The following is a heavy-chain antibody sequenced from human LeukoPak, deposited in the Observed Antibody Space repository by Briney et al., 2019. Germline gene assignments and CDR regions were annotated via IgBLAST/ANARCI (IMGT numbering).Heavy chain of an antibody. Sequence: PGGSLRLSCAASGFTFSSYAMSWVRQAPGKGLEWVSVIYSGGSTYYADSVKGRFTISRDNSKNTLYLQMNSLRAEDTAVYYCARDDHDSSGYYPWAFDIWGQGTMVTVSS. CDR2: IYSGGST. D-gene: IGHD3-22*01. V-gene: IGHV3-66*01. J-gene: IGHJ3*02. CDR1: GFTFSSYA. CDR3: ARDDHDSSGYYPWAFDI.